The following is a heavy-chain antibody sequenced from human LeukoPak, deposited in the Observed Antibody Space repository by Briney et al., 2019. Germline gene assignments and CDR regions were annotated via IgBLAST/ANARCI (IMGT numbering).Heavy chain of an antibody. CDR2: INPSGGST. J-gene: IGHJ4*02. CDR3: AKDHLHDYGWKYYFDY. V-gene: IGHV1-46*01. CDR1: GYTFTSYY. Sequence: ASVKVSCKASGYTFTSYYMHWVRQAPGQGLEWMGIINPSGGSTSYAQKFQGRVTMTRDTSTSTVYMELSSLRAEDTAVYYCAKDHLHDYGWKYYFDYWGQGTLVTVSS. D-gene: IGHD4-17*01.